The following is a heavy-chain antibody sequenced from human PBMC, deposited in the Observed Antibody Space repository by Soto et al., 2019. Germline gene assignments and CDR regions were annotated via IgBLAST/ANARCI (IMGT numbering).Heavy chain of an antibody. CDR2: IIPIFGTA. CDR3: ARLNNYSSGWFRRVWFDP. V-gene: IGHV1-69*13. Sequence: SVKVSCKASGGTFSSYAISWVRQAPGQGLEWMGGIIPIFGTANYAQKFQGRVTITADESTSTAYMELSSLRSEDTAVYYCARLNNYSSGWFRRVWFDPWGQGTLVTVSS. CDR1: GGTFSSYA. D-gene: IGHD6-19*01. J-gene: IGHJ5*02.